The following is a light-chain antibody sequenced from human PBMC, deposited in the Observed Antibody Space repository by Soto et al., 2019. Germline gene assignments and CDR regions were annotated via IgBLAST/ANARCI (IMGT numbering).Light chain of an antibody. CDR1: SSDVGGYDY. CDR3: SSYTSISTWL. J-gene: IGLJ2*01. Sequence: QSALTQPPSVSGSPGQSITISCTGTSSDVGGYDYVSWYQQHPGKAPKLMIYDVSDRPTEVSKRFSGSKSGNTAYLTISGLQAVDEADYYCSSYTSISTWLFGGGTKVTVL. CDR2: DVS. V-gene: IGLV2-14*03.